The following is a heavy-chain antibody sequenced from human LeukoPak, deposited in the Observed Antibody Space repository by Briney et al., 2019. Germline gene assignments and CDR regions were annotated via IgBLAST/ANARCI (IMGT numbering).Heavy chain of an antibody. CDR2: ISYDGSNK. CDR3: AKPRSSSSLLYYYFYMNV. D-gene: IGHD6-6*01. Sequence: GGSLRLSCAASGFTFSSYGMHWVRQAPGKGLEWVAVISYDGSNKYYADSVKGRFTISRDNSKNTLYLQMSSLRAEDTAVYYCAKPRSSSSLLYYYFYMNVWGKGTTVTVSS. J-gene: IGHJ6*03. V-gene: IGHV3-30*18. CDR1: GFTFSSYG.